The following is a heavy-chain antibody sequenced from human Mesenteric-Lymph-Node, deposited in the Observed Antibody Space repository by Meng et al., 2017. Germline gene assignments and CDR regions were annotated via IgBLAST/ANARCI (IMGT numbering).Heavy chain of an antibody. D-gene: IGHD6-19*01. CDR3: TGLSGPFDY. CDR1: GFTISRHW. V-gene: IGHV3-74*01. Sequence: EVQLVESGGGLVQPGGALGLSCAASGFTISRHWMHLVRQAPGKGLVWVSRINSDGRTTNYADSVKGRFTISRDNAKNTLYLQMNSLRAEDTAVYFCTGLSGPFDYWGQGTLVTVSS. J-gene: IGHJ4*02. CDR2: INSDGRTT.